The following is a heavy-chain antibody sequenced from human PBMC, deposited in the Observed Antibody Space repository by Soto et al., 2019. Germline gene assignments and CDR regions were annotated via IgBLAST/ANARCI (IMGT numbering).Heavy chain of an antibody. D-gene: IGHD6-19*01. J-gene: IGHJ6*02. CDR2: ISGSSRTI. CDR1: GFTFSSYS. Sequence: EVQLVESGGGLVQPGGSLRLSCAASGFTFSSYSMNWVRQAPGKGLEWVSYISGSSRTIYYADSVRVRFTISRDNAKNSLFLQMNSLRAEDTAVYSCARDSAGHGDYSYYYAMDVWGQGTTVTVSS. V-gene: IGHV3-48*01. CDR3: ARDSAGHGDYSYYYAMDV.